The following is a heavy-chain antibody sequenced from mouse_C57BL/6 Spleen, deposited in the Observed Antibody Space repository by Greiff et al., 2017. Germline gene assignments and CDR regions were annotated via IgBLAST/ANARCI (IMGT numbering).Heavy chain of an antibody. CDR1: GYTFTNYW. Sequence: VQLQQSGAELVRPGTSVKMSCKASGYTFTNYWIGWAKQRPGHGLEWIGDIYPGGGYTNYNEKFKGKATLTADKSSSTAYMQFSSLTSEDSAIYYCARRGNYVGMDYWGQGTAVTVSS. CDR3: ARRGNYVGMDY. V-gene: IGHV1-63*01. J-gene: IGHJ4*01. D-gene: IGHD2-1*01. CDR2: IYPGGGYT.